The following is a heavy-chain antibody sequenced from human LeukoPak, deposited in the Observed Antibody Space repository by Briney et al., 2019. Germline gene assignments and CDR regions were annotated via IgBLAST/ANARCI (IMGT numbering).Heavy chain of an antibody. CDR3: ARERYRDSSPQDFDY. CDR2: IIPIFGTA. J-gene: IGHJ4*02. Sequence: SVKVSCKASGGTFSSYAISWVRQAPGQGLEWMGGIIPIFGTANYAQKFQGRVTMTRDMSTSTVYMELSSLRSEDTAVYYCARERYRDSSPQDFDYWGQGTLVTVSS. D-gene: IGHD6-13*01. CDR1: GGTFSSYA. V-gene: IGHV1-69*05.